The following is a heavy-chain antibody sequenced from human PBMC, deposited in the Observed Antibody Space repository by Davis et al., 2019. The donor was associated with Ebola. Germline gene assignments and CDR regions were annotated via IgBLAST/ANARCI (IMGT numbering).Heavy chain of an antibody. Sequence: GESLKISCKGSGYSFTSYWIAWVRQMPGKGLEWMGIIYAGDSDTRYSPSFEGQVTISVDRSITTAYLQWSSLKASDTAIYYCARHVLDYYYGMDVWGQGTTVTVSS. J-gene: IGHJ6*02. V-gene: IGHV5-51*01. CDR2: IYAGDSDT. CDR3: ARHVLDYYYGMDV. CDR1: GYSFTSYW.